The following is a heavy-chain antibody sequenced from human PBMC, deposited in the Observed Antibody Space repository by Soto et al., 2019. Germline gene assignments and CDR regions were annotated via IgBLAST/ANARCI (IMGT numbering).Heavy chain of an antibody. CDR3: ARTVTTVTTWDI. Sequence: SVKVSCKASGGTFSSYAISWVRQAPGQGLEWMGGISPNNGTANYAQKLQGRVTMTADKSTSTAYMELSSLRSDDTAVYYCARTVTTVTTWDIWGQGTMVTVSS. CDR2: ISPNNGTA. D-gene: IGHD4-17*01. CDR1: GGTFSSYA. V-gene: IGHV1-69*06. J-gene: IGHJ3*02.